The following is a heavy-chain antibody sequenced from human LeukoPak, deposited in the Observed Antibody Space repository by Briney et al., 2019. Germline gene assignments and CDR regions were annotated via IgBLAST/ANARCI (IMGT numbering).Heavy chain of an antibody. D-gene: IGHD4-17*01. CDR3: ARVRDPYGDYVFDY. CDR1: GGSISSYY. CDR2: IYYSGST. J-gene: IGHJ4*02. Sequence: SETLSLTCTVSGGSISSYYWSWIRQPPGKGLEWIGYIYYSGSTNYNPSLKSRVTISVDTSKNQFSLKLSSVTAADTAVYYCARVRDPYGDYVFDYWGQGTLVSVSS. V-gene: IGHV4-59*01.